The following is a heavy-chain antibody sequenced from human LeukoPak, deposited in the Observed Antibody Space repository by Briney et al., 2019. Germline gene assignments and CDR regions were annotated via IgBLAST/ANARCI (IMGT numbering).Heavy chain of an antibody. J-gene: IGHJ5*02. D-gene: IGHD6-13*01. V-gene: IGHV5-51*01. CDR3: ARQLTAAGTLGWSDP. Sequence: GESLKISCKGSGYSFTSYWIGWVRQMPGKGLEWMGIIYPGDSDTRYSPSFQGQVTISADKSISTAYLQWSSLKASDTAMYYCARQLTAAGTLGWSDPWGQGTLVTVSS. CDR2: IYPGDSDT. CDR1: GYSFTSYW.